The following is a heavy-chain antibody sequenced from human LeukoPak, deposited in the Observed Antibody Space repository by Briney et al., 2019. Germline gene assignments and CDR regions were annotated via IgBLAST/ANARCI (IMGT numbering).Heavy chain of an antibody. Sequence: ASVKVSCKASGYTFTSYGISWVRQAPGQGLEWMGWISAYNGNTNYAQKLQGRVTMTTDTSTSTAYMELRSLRSEDTAVYYCAKGAQGLLWFGELSNNWFDPWGQGTLVTVSS. CDR1: GYTFTSYG. V-gene: IGHV1-18*01. J-gene: IGHJ5*02. CDR3: AKGAQGLLWFGELSNNWFDP. D-gene: IGHD3-10*01. CDR2: ISAYNGNT.